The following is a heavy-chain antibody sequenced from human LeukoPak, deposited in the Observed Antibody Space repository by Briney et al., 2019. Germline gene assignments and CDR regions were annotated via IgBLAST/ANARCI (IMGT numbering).Heavy chain of an antibody. D-gene: IGHD3-22*01. CDR3: AKVVVITFGEFDY. J-gene: IGHJ4*02. V-gene: IGHV3-23*01. CDR1: VFTFSSYA. CDR2: INGSGGST. Sequence: PGGSLRLSCAASVFTFSSYAMSWVRQAPGKELACVSAINGSGGSTYYADSVKDRFTISRNNSKNTLYLQMNSLRAEDTAVYYCAKVVVITFGEFDYWGQGTLVTVSS.